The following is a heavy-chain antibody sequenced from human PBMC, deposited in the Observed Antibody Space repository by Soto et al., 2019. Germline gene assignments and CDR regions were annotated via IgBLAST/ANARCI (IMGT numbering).Heavy chain of an antibody. CDR1: GFIFSSYG. V-gene: IGHV3-30*03. Sequence: QVQLVESGGGVVQPGRSLRLSCAASGFIFSSYGMNWVRQAPGKGLEWVAVMSFDGSIKYYADSVKGRFTISRDNSKNTLYLQMNSLRAEDTAVYYCATIAVPPAFDIWGRGTMVTVSS. D-gene: IGHD6-19*01. J-gene: IGHJ3*02. CDR3: ATIAVPPAFDI. CDR2: MSFDGSIK.